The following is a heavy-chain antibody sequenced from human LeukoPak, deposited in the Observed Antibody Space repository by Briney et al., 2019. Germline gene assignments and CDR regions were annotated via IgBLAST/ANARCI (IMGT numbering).Heavy chain of an antibody. CDR3: AREGSQRTYGGYDSAYYYGMDV. CDR2: IIPIFGTA. CDR1: GGTFSSYA. V-gene: IGHV1-69*13. D-gene: IGHD5-12*01. J-gene: IGHJ6*02. Sequence: ASVKVSCKASGGTFSSYAISWVRQAPGQGLEWMGGIIPIFGTANYAQKFQGRVTITADESTSTAYMELSSLRSEDTAVYYCAREGSQRTYGGYDSAYYYGMDVWGQGTTVTVSS.